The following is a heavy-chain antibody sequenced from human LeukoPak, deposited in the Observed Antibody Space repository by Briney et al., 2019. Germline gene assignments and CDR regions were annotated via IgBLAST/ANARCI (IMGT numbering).Heavy chain of an antibody. J-gene: IGHJ4*02. CDR3: TTGLDYYGY. CDR1: GFTFSNAW. V-gene: IGHV3-15*01. D-gene: IGHD3-10*01. Sequence: GGSLRLSCAASGFTFSNAWMSWVRQAPGKGLEWVGRIKRKTDGGTTDYAAPVKGRFTISRDDSKNTLYLQMNSLKTEDTAVYYCTTGLDYYGYWGQGTLVTVSS. CDR2: IKRKTDGGTT.